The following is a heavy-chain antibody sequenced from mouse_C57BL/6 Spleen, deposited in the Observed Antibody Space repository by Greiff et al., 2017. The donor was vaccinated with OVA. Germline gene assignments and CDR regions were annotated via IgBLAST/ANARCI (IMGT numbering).Heavy chain of an antibody. J-gene: IGHJ4*01. CDR1: GFSLTSYG. D-gene: IGHD4-1*02. CDR3: ASWQLDWGGDAMDY. V-gene: IGHV2-6*01. CDR2: IWGVGST. Sequence: QVQLQQSGPGLVAPSQSLSITCTVSGFSLTSYGVDWVRQSPGKGLEWLGVIWGVGSTNYNSALKSRLSISKDNSKSQVFLKMNSLQTDDTAMYYCASWQLDWGGDAMDYWGQGTSVTVSS.